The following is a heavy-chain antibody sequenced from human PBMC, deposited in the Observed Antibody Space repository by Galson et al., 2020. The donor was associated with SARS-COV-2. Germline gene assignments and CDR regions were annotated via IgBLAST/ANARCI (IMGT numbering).Heavy chain of an antibody. D-gene: IGHD2-15*01. CDR2: IKSKTGGGTT. CDR1: GVIFSNVW. J-gene: IGHJ6*02. Sequence: TGGSLRLSCTVSGVIFSNVWMSWVRQAPGKGLEWVARIKSKTGGGTTDYAAPVEGRFTISREDSKNTLYLQMNSLKTEDTAVYYCTKDWIVVVHGLLGMGWSFSSYGMGVWGQGTTVTVSS. CDR3: TKDWIVVVHGLLGMGWSFSSYGMGV. V-gene: IGHV3-15*01.